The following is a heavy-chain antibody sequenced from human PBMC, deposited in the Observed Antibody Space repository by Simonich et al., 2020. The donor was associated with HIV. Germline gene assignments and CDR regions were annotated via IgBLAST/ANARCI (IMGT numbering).Heavy chain of an antibody. Sequence: QVQLQQWGAGLLKPSETLSLTCAVYGGSLSGYYWSWIRQPPGRGLEWIGEINNSGSTNNNPSLKSRVTIAVDTSKKQISLKVRSVTAADTAVYYCARIGPDYYRGYYYVDVWGKGTTVSVSS. CDR3: ARIGPDYYRGYYYVDV. D-gene: IGHD3-10*01. CDR1: GGSLSGYY. V-gene: IGHV4-34*01. J-gene: IGHJ6*03. CDR2: INNSGST.